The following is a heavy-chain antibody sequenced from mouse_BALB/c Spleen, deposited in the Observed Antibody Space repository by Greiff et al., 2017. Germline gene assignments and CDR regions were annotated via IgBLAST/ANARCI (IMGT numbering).Heavy chain of an antibody. CDR3: ASDGNYVWYFDV. Sequence: VQLQQSGAELVKPGASVKLSCTASGFNIKDTYMHWVKQRPEQGLEWIGRIDPANGNTKYDPKFQGKATITADTSSNTAYLQLSSLTSEDTAVYYCASDGNYVWYFDVWGAGTTVTVSS. J-gene: IGHJ1*01. CDR1: GFNIKDTY. D-gene: IGHD2-1*01. CDR2: IDPANGNT. V-gene: IGHV14-3*02.